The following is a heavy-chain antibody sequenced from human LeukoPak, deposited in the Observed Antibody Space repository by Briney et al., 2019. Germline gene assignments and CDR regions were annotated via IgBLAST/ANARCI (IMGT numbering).Heavy chain of an antibody. V-gene: IGHV3-30*18. J-gene: IGHJ4*02. Sequence: GGSLRLSCAASGFTFSSYGMHWVRQAPGKGLEWVAVISYDGSNKYYADSVKGRFTISRDNSKNTLYLQMNSLRAEDTAVYCCAKDESYSSGWLFDYWGQGTLVTVSS. CDR3: AKDESYSSGWLFDY. CDR2: ISYDGSNK. D-gene: IGHD6-19*01. CDR1: GFTFSSYG.